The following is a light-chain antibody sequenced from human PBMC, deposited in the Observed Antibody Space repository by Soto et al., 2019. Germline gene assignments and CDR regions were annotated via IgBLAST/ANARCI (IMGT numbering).Light chain of an antibody. CDR3: CSYAGTNTMV. CDR2: QGR. V-gene: IGLV2-23*01. CDR1: SNDVGAYNL. J-gene: IGLJ2*01. Sequence: QSALTQPASVSGSPGQSITISCIGTSNDVGAYNLVSWYQQHPGMAPKLLIYQGRERPSGISSRFSGSKSGNTASLTISGLQAEDEADYYSCSYAGTNTMVFGGGTKVNVL.